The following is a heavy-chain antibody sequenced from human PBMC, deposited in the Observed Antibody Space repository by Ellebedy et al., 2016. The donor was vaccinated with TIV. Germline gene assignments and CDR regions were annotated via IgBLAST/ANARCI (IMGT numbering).Heavy chain of an antibody. CDR3: ARDGYSSSWYVPHDY. J-gene: IGHJ4*02. D-gene: IGHD6-13*01. Sequence: ASVKVSCXASGYTFTSYYMHWVRQAPGKGLEWMGGFDPEDGETIYAQKFQGRVTMTRDTSTSTVYMELSSLRSEDTAVYYCARDGYSSSWYVPHDYWGQGTLVTVSS. CDR1: GYTFTSYY. CDR2: FDPEDGET. V-gene: IGHV1-46*01.